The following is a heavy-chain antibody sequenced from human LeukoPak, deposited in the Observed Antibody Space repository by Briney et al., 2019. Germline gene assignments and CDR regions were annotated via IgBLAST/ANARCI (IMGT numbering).Heavy chain of an antibody. CDR1: GFTFSSYS. V-gene: IGHV3-21*01. Sequence: GGSLRLSCAASGFTFSSYSMNWVREAPGKGLEWVSSISSSSSYIYYADSVKGRFTISRDNAKNSLYLQMNSLRAEDTAVYYCARSSVAVAGTHLYYFDYWGRGTLVTVSS. J-gene: IGHJ4*02. D-gene: IGHD6-19*01. CDR2: ISSSSSYI. CDR3: ARSSVAVAGTHLYYFDY.